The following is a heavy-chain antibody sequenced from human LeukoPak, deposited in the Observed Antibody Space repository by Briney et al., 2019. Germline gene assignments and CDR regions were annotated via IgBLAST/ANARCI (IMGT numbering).Heavy chain of an antibody. CDR2: ISGSGGST. Sequence: GGSLRLSCAASGFTFSSYAMSWVRQAPGEGLEWVSAISGSGGSTYYADSVKGRFTISRDNSKNTLYLQMNSLRAEDTAVYYCAKVRSGSYYVGDYWGQGTLVTVSS. V-gene: IGHV3-23*01. J-gene: IGHJ4*02. CDR1: GFTFSSYA. D-gene: IGHD1-26*01. CDR3: AKVRSGSYYVGDY.